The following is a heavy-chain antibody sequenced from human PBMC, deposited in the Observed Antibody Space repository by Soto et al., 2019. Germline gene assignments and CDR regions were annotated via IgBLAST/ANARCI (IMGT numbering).Heavy chain of an antibody. CDR2: IIPIFGTA. CDR1: GGTFSSYA. J-gene: IGHJ4*02. CDR3: AREGYYYDSSGYYYDYY. D-gene: IGHD3-22*01. Sequence: GASVKVSCKASGGTFSSYAISWVRQAPGQGLEWMGGIIPIFGTANYAQKFQGRVTITADKSTSTAYMELSSLRSEDTAVYYCAREGYYYDSSGYYYDYYWGQGTLVTLSS. V-gene: IGHV1-69*06.